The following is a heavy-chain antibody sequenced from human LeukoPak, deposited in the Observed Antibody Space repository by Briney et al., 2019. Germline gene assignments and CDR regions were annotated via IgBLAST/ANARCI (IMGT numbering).Heavy chain of an antibody. Sequence: SETLSLSCTAYGGSISSYYWTWIRQPPGKGLEWIGDIYSSGSTNYNPSLKSRVAMSIDKSKNQFSLKLSSVTAADTAVYYCARDHGGSHSDFWGQGTLVIVSS. V-gene: IGHV4-59*01. CDR3: ARDHGGSHSDF. J-gene: IGHJ4*02. CDR2: IYSSGST. CDR1: GGSISSYY. D-gene: IGHD1-26*01.